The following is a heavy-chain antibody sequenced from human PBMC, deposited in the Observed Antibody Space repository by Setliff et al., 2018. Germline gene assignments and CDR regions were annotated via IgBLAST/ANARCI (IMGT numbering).Heavy chain of an antibody. CDR2: MNIDNGKT. D-gene: IGHD2-21*01. Sequence: ASVKVSCKASGYSFTLHAMHWMRQAPGQRLEWMGWMNIDNGKTEYSQEFQDRITFTRDTFAETAYMELRSLTSDDMAVYYCARGYCDGIGCPAPLYYFDSWGQGTLVTVSS. CDR1: GYSFTLHA. CDR3: ARGYCDGIGCPAPLYYFDS. J-gene: IGHJ4*02. V-gene: IGHV1-3*03.